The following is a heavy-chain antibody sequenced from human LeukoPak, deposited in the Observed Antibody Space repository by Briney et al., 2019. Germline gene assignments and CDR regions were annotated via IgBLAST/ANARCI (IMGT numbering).Heavy chain of an antibody. CDR2: IYYSGST. V-gene: IGHV4-59*01. J-gene: IGHJ5*02. D-gene: IGHD6-19*01. CDR3: ARAYSSGSLFDP. Sequence: KSSETLSLTCTVSGDSISSYYWSWIRQPPGKGLERIGYIYYSGSTNYNPSLKSRVTISVDTSKNQFSLKLSSVTAADTAVYYCARAYSSGSLFDPWGQGTLVTVSS. CDR1: GDSISSYY.